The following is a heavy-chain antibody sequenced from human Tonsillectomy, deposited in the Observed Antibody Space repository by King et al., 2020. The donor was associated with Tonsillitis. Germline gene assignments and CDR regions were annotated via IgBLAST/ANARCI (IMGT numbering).Heavy chain of an antibody. CDR3: ARGKYDVWSGYPDYFDY. Sequence: VQLQQWGAGLLKPSENLSLTCAAYGGSFNDYFWSWIRQPPGKGLEWIGEVSHSGSTNNNPALKSRVSISVDTSKNQFSLKLSSVTAADTAVYYCARGKYDVWSGYPDYFDYWGRGTLVTVSS. D-gene: IGHD3-3*01. CDR2: VSHSGST. J-gene: IGHJ4*03. V-gene: IGHV4-34*01. CDR1: GGSFNDYF.